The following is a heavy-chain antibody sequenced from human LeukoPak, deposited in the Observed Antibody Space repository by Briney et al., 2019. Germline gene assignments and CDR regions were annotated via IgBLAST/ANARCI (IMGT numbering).Heavy chain of an antibody. V-gene: IGHV3-30*18. CDR1: GFTFSSYG. CDR3: AKDRLGALYYYDSSGYYRFDY. Sequence: GGSLRLSCAASGFTFSSYGMHWVRQAPGKGLEWVAVISYDGSNQYYADTVKGRFTISRDNSKNTLYLQMNSLRAEDTAVYYCAKDRLGALYYYDSSGYYRFDYWGQGTLVTVSS. J-gene: IGHJ4*01. CDR2: ISYDGSNQ. D-gene: IGHD3-22*01.